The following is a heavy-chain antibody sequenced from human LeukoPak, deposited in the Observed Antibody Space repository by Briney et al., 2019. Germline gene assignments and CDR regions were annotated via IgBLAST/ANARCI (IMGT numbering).Heavy chain of an antibody. J-gene: IGHJ4*02. CDR1: GGSISGYY. D-gene: IGHD3-3*01. CDR3: ARGPKYYDFWSGYSVTLDY. V-gene: IGHV4-59*01. CDR2: ISYSGST. Sequence: PSETLSLTCTVPGGSISGYYWNWIRQPPGKGLEWIGCISYSGSTNYSPSLKSRVTISPDTSRNKFSLKLNSVTAADTAVYYCARGPKYYDFWSGYSVTLDYWGQGTLVTVSS.